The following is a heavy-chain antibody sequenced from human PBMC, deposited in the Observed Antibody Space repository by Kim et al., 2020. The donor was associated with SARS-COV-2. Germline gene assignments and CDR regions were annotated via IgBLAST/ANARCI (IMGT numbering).Heavy chain of an antibody. CDR2: ISWNGGSI. Sequence: SLRLSCGASGFSFGDYAMHWVRQGPGKGLEWVSGISWNGGSIGYADSVKARFTVSRDNAKNSLYLQINSLRPEDTALYFCAKDLGYRKYYYYYGMDVWGQGTTVTVSS. D-gene: IGHD5-18*01. CDR3: AKDLGYRKYYYYYGMDV. J-gene: IGHJ6*02. CDR1: GFSFGDYA. V-gene: IGHV3-9*01.